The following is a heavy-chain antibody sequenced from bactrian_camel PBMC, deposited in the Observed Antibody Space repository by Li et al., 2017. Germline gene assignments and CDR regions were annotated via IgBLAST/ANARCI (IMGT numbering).Heavy chain of an antibody. J-gene: IGHJ4*01. D-gene: IGHD3*01. CDR3: SLSTVYDLGSSDY. CDR1: GRSSSSRC. Sequence: HVQLVESGGGSVQAGGSLKLACVASGRSSSSRCMGWFRQAPGKEREGVATIDSDGGTSYSATVKGRFTLSRDNAKNTVYLQMNSLKSEDTALYYCSLSTVYDLGSSDYWSQGTQVTVS. V-gene: IGHV3S53*01. CDR2: IDSDGGT.